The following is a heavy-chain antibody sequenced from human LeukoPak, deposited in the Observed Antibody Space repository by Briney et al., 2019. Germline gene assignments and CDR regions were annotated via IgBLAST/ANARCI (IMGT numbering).Heavy chain of an antibody. V-gene: IGHV3-33*01. CDR1: GFSLTDTY. CDR2: VWYDGNNK. D-gene: IGHD1-14*01. Sequence: GGSLRLSCAASGFSLTDTYMNWIRQAPGKGLEWVATVWYDGNNKYYADSVKGRFTISRDNSKNTLYLQMNSLRAEDTAIYYCARDPDRSGFDYWGQGTLVTVSS. CDR3: ARDPDRSGFDY. J-gene: IGHJ4*02.